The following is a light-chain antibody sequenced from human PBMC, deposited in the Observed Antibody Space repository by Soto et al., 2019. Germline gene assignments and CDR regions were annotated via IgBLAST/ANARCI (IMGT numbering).Light chain of an antibody. CDR2: GNS. CDR1: SSNIGAHYD. CDR3: AAWDDSLSGRV. Sequence: QSVLTQPPSVSGAPGQRVTISCTGSSSNIGAHYDVHWYQQLPGTAPKLLIYGNSNRPSGVPDRFSGSKSGTSASLAISGLRSEDEADYYCAAWDDSLSGRVFGGGTKVTVL. J-gene: IGLJ3*02. V-gene: IGLV1-40*01.